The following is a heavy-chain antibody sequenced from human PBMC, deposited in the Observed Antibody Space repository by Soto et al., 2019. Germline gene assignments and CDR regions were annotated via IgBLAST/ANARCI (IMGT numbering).Heavy chain of an antibody. CDR2: VYYSGTT. V-gene: IGHV4-30-4*01. J-gene: IGHJ4*02. Sequence: PSETLSLTCTVSGGSVSSGDYYWSWIRQPPGKGLEWIGYVYYSGTTYYNPSIKSRVTISVDTSKNQFSLKLTSVTAADTAVYYCARERWLQEFDYWGQGALVTVSS. D-gene: IGHD5-12*01. CDR1: GGSVSSGDYY. CDR3: ARERWLQEFDY.